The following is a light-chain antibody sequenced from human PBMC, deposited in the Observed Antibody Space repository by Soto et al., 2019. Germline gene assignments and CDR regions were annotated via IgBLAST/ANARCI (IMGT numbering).Light chain of an antibody. CDR2: DAS. Sequence: EIVLTQCQATLSLSPGNSATLSCRASQRVSGYLDWYQQKPGKAPRLLIYDASYRATGNTSRFCGSGSGTNFTPAITRLEPKDFAVCYCQQRSNWTTTFGGGTKVEI. CDR1: QRVSGY. V-gene: IGKV3-11*01. J-gene: IGKJ4*01. CDR3: QQRSNWTTT.